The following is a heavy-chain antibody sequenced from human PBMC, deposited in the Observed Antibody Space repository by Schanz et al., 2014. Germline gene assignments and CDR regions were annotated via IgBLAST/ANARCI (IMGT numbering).Heavy chain of an antibody. CDR2: VKSKADGGTT. CDR3: ASGPRDWATYDGFAM. Sequence: VQLVESGGGLVKPGGSLRLSRGASGFTFSNACMTWVRQAQGKGLEWVGRVKSKADGGTTAYAAPVEGGFTVSRDDSKNMLYLQNDRMKSEDAAVYYCASGPRDWATYDGFAMWGQGTRVTVSS. V-gene: IGHV3-15*01. CDR1: GFTFSNAC. D-gene: IGHD2-21*01. J-gene: IGHJ3*02.